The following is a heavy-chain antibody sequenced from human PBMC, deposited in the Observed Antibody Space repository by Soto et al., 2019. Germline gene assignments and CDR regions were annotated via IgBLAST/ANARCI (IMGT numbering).Heavy chain of an antibody. Sequence: EVQLVESGGGLVKPGGSLRLSCAASGFTFSSYSMNWVRQAPGKGLEWVSSISSSSIYIYYADSVKGRFTISRDNAKNSLYLQMNSLRAEDTAVYYCARDGDYVWGSYRWSDAFDIWGQGTMVTVSS. CDR2: ISSSSIYI. V-gene: IGHV3-21*01. CDR3: ARDGDYVWGSYRWSDAFDI. J-gene: IGHJ3*02. D-gene: IGHD3-16*02. CDR1: GFTFSSYS.